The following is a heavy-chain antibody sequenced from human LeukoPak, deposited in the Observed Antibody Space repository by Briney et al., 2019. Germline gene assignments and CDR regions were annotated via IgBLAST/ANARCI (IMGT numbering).Heavy chain of an antibody. D-gene: IGHD5-12*01. Sequence: GASVKVSCKASGYTFTSYYMHWVRQAPGQGLEWMGIINPSGGSTSYAQKFQGRVTMTRDTSTSTVYMELSSLRSEDTAVYYCARARGPLRFPSYYFDYWGQGTLVTVSS. CDR2: INPSGGST. V-gene: IGHV1-46*01. J-gene: IGHJ4*02. CDR3: ARARGPLRFPSYYFDY. CDR1: GYTFTSYY.